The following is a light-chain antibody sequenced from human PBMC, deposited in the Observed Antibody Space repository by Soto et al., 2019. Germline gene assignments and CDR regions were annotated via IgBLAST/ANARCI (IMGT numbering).Light chain of an antibody. CDR3: QQFNSYPIT. J-gene: IGKJ5*01. CDR2: DVS. V-gene: IGKV1-13*02. Sequence: AIQLTQSPSSLSASVGDRVTITCRASQDVRGALAWYQQKPGKAPKILIYDVSVLESGVPTRFSGNGSGTDFTLTITSLPPVDFATYYCQQFNSYPITFGQGTRLEIK. CDR1: QDVRGA.